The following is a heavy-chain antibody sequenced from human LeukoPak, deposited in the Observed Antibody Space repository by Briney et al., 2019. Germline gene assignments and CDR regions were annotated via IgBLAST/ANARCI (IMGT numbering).Heavy chain of an antibody. CDR3: ARGVWIAVAHPHLDY. V-gene: IGHV4-34*01. CDR2: INHSGST. J-gene: IGHJ4*02. CDR1: GGSFSGYY. D-gene: IGHD6-19*01. Sequence: SETLSLTCALYGGSFSGYYWIWIRQPPGKGLEWIGEINHSGSTNYNPSLKSRATISVDTSTKQFSLKLSSVTAADTGIYYCARGVWIAVAHPHLDYWGQGSLVTVSS.